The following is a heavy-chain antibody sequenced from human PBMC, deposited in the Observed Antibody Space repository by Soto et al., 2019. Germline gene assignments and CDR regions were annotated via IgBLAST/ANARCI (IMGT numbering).Heavy chain of an antibody. CDR3: ARDYLVIPHRVIDY. CDR2: IWYDGSNR. V-gene: IGHV3-33*01. CDR1: GFTFSSYG. D-gene: IGHD2-15*01. J-gene: IGHJ4*02. Sequence: QVQLVESGGGVVQPGRSLRLSCAASGFTFSSYGMHWVRQAPGKGLEWVAVIWYDGSNRYYADSLKGRFTLSRDNSKNTLYLQMNSLRAEDTAVYYFARDYLVIPHRVIDYWGQGTLVTVSS.